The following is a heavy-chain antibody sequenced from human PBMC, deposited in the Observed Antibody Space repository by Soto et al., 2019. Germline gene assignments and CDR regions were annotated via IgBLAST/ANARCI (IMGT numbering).Heavy chain of an antibody. J-gene: IGHJ6*03. V-gene: IGHV3-23*01. Sequence: GGSLRLSCAASGFTFSSYAMSWVRQAPGKGLEWVSAISGSGGSTYYADSVKGRFTISRDNSKNTLYLQMNSLRAEDTAVYYCAKGGVIEYFDWLLMSQHYYSYMDVWGKGTTVTVSS. CDR3: AKGGVIEYFDWLLMSQHYYSYMDV. CDR1: GFTFSSYA. CDR2: ISGSGGST. D-gene: IGHD3-9*01.